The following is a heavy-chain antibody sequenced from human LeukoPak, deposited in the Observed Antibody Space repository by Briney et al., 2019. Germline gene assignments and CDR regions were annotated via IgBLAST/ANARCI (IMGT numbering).Heavy chain of an antibody. J-gene: IGHJ4*02. D-gene: IGHD6-13*01. CDR2: VYYSGST. CDR1: GYSITTNTYY. V-gene: IGHV4-39*01. Sequence: SETLSPTCTVSGYSITTNTYYWGWIRPPPGKGLGWFGSVYYSGSTSYSPSLTSRVTTSVDTSKNQFSLKLSSVTAADTAVYYCARQGAAASGRAFDYWGQGTLVTVSS. CDR3: ARQGAAASGRAFDY.